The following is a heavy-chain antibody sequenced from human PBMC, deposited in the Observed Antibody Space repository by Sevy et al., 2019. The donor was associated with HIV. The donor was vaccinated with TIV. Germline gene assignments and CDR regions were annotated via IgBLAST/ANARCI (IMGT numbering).Heavy chain of an antibody. Sequence: GGSLRLSCAASGFTFSDSWMTWVRQAPGKGLEWVANIKEDGNERYYVDSVKGRFTLSRDNAKMQVYLELTSLRVEDSAIYYCARGRRNWGLGGLDVWGQGTTVTVSS. CDR1: GFTFSDSW. D-gene: IGHD3-16*01. CDR2: IKEDGNER. CDR3: ARGRRNWGLGGLDV. V-gene: IGHV3-7*01. J-gene: IGHJ6*02.